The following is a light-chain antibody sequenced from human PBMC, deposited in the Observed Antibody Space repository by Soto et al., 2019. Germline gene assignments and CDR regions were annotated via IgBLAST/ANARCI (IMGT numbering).Light chain of an antibody. J-gene: IGKJ1*01. Sequence: EIVLTQSPATLSLSPGERATLSCRASQSVGSSLAWYQQKLGQAPRLLIYAASDRATGIPGRFSGSGSGTDFTLIISSLAPEDFAFYYWQQGNSCPWTFGQGTKVDIK. CDR1: QSVGSS. CDR3: QQGNSCPWT. V-gene: IGKV3-11*01. CDR2: AAS.